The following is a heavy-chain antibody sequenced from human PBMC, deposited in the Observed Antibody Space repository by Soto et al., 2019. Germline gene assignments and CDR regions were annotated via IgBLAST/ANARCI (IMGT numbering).Heavy chain of an antibody. Sequence: QVQLQQWGAGLLKPSETLSLTCAVYGGSFSGYYWNWIRQPPGKGLEWIGEINHSGSTNYNPSLRFRVTLSVDTPTNQSSLKLSSVTAADTAVYSCARGWGRIFDYWGQGTLVTVSS. CDR3: ARGWGRIFDY. CDR2: INHSGST. V-gene: IGHV4-34*01. D-gene: IGHD7-27*01. J-gene: IGHJ4*02. CDR1: GGSFSGYY.